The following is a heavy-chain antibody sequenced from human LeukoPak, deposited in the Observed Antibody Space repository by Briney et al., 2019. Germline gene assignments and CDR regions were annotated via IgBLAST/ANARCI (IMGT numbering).Heavy chain of an antibody. D-gene: IGHD5-18*01. CDR2: ISVNGGTT. J-gene: IGHJ5*02. Sequence: LAGGSLRLSCAASGFTFSSYAMTWVRQAPGKGLEWVSSISVNGGTTYYADSVKGRFTISRDNSKNTLYLQMNSLRAEDTAVYYSATERDFGYSYGYTDNWFDPWGQGTLVTVSS. V-gene: IGHV3-23*01. CDR3: ATERDFGYSYGYTDNWFDP. CDR1: GFTFSSYA.